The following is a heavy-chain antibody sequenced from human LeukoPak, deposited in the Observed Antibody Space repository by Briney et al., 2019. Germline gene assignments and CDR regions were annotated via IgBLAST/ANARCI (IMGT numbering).Heavy chain of an antibody. V-gene: IGHV1-2*02. CDR1: GYTFTGYY. CDR3: ARVGYYGSGSYFLGFDP. J-gene: IGHJ5*02. Sequence: ASLKVSCKASGYTFTGYYMHWVRQAPGQGLEWMGWINSNSGGTNYAQKFQGRVTMTRDTSISTAYMELSRLRSDDTAVYYCARVGYYGSGSYFLGFDPWGQGTLVTVSP. CDR2: INSNSGGT. D-gene: IGHD3-10*01.